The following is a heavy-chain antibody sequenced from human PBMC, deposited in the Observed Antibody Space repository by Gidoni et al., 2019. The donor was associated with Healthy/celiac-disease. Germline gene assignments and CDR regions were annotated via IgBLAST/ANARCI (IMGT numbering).Heavy chain of an antibody. D-gene: IGHD2-15*01. J-gene: IGHJ4*02. CDR2: ISGSGGST. V-gene: IGHV3-23*04. Sequence: EVQLVESGGGLVQPAGSLSLSCAASGFTFRSSAMSWARQAPGKGLGWVSAISGSGGSTYYADSVKGRFTISRDNSKNTLYLQMNSLRAEDTAVYYCAKDESQRVVSSGVYWGQGTLVTVSS. CDR1: GFTFRSSA. CDR3: AKDESQRVVSSGVY.